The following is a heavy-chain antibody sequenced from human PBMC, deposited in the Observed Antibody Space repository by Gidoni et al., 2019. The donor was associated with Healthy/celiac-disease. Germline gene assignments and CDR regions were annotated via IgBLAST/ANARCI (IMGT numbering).Heavy chain of an antibody. CDR3: AKLPAARDGSSYYFDY. Sequence: EVQLLESVGGWVQPGGSLRLSCAASGFTFSRDAMSWVRPAPGKGLELVSAISGSGGSTYYVDSVKGRFTISRDNSKNTLYLQMNSLRAEDTALYYCAKLPAARDGSSYYFDYWGQGTLVTVSS. D-gene: IGHD2-2*01. V-gene: IGHV3-23*01. CDR1: GFTFSRDA. CDR2: ISGSGGST. J-gene: IGHJ4*02.